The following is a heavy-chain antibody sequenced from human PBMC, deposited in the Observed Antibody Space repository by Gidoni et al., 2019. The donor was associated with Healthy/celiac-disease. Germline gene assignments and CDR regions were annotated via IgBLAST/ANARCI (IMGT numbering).Heavy chain of an antibody. V-gene: IGHV3-49*03. CDR2: IRSKAYGGTT. D-gene: IGHD3-22*01. Sequence: EVQMLESGGGVVQRGRSLRLSCTAAGIAFGYYATTWFRQAPGKGLGWVGFIRSKAYGGTTEYAASVKGRFTISRDDSKSIAYLQMNSVKTEDTAVYYCTRSFGYYYDSSGYSFDYWGQGSLVTVSS. J-gene: IGHJ4*02. CDR3: TRSFGYYYDSSGYSFDY. CDR1: GIAFGYYA.